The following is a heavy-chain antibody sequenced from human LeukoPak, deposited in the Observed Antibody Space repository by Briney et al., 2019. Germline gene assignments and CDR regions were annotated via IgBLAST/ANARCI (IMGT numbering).Heavy chain of an antibody. CDR1: GFTFSSYA. D-gene: IGHD2-15*01. Sequence: GGSLRLSCAASGFTFSSYAMSWVRQAPGKGLEWVSAISGSGGSTYYADSVKGRFTISRGNSKNTLYLQMNSLRAEDTAVYYCAKDRTEVIVVVVAANYFDYWGQGTLVTVSS. V-gene: IGHV3-23*01. CDR2: ISGSGGST. CDR3: AKDRTEVIVVVVAANYFDY. J-gene: IGHJ4*02.